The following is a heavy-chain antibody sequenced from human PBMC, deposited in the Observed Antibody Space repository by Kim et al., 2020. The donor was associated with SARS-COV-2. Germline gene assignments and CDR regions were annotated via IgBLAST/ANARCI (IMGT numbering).Heavy chain of an antibody. D-gene: IGHD5-12*01. Sequence: PSRQSRVTISVDTSKNQFSLKLSSVTAADTAVYYCARQGDIVATIGDFDYWGQGTLVTVSS. J-gene: IGHJ4*02. V-gene: IGHV4-39*01. CDR3: ARQGDIVATIGDFDY.